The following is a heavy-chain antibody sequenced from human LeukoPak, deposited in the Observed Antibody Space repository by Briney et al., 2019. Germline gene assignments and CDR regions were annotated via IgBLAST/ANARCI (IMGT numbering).Heavy chain of an antibody. CDR2: INPSGGST. J-gene: IGHJ4*02. V-gene: IGHV1-46*01. Sequence: ASVKVSCKVSGYTLTELSMHWVRQAPGQGLEWMGIINPSGGSTSYAQKFQGRVTMTRDTSTSTVYMELSSLRSEDTAVYYCARDRSFRELDYWGQGTLVTVSS. D-gene: IGHD1-26*01. CDR3: ARDRSFRELDY. CDR1: GYTLTELS.